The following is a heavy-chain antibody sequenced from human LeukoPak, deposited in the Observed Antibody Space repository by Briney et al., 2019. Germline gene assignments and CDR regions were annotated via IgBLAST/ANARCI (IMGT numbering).Heavy chain of an antibody. D-gene: IGHD6-19*01. CDR1: GYTFTGYY. CDR2: INPNGGGT. CDR3: AREQWLKGKRHFQH. Sequence: ASVKVSCKASGYTFTGYYMHWVRQAPGQGLEWMGRINPNGGGTNYAQKFQGRVTMTRDTSISTAYMELSRLRSDDTAVYYCAREQWLKGKRHFQHWGQGTLVTVSS. J-gene: IGHJ1*01. V-gene: IGHV1-2*06.